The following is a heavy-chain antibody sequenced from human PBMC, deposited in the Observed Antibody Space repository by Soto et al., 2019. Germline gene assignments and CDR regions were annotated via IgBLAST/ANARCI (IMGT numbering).Heavy chain of an antibody. D-gene: IGHD2-15*01. CDR1: GCTVSSNY. J-gene: IGHJ6*02. CDR3: ARDRLHCSGGSCYSGSYYYGMDV. CDR2: IYSGGST. V-gene: IGHV3-53*01. Sequence: GGSLRLSCAASGCTVSSNYMSWVRQAPGKGLEWVSVIYSGGSTYYADSVKGRFTISRDNSKNTLYLQMNSLRAEDTAVYYCARDRLHCSGGSCYSGSYYYGMDVWGQGTTVTVSS.